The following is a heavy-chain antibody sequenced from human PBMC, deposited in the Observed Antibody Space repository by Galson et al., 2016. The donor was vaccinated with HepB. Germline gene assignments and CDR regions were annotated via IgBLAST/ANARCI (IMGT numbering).Heavy chain of an antibody. D-gene: IGHD2-8*01. CDR1: ESRFDDYA. J-gene: IGHJ4*02. Sequence: SLRLSCAASESRFDDYAIHWVRQGPGKGLEWVAIISWNSGIVGYADSVKGRFAISRDNANNSVYLQMNNVREEDTAFYYCAKSPGYSTSWNQWGQGTLVIVSP. V-gene: IGHV3-9*01. CDR3: AKSPGYSTSWNQ. CDR2: ISWNSGIV.